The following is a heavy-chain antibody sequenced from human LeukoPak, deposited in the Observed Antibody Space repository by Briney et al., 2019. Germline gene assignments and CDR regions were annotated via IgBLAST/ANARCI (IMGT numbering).Heavy chain of an antibody. J-gene: IGHJ4*02. V-gene: IGHV4-30-2*01. CDR2: IYHSGST. Sequence: SQTLSLTCAVSGGSISSGGYSWSWIRQPPGKGLEWIGYIYHSGSTYYNPSLKSRVTMSVDTSKNQFSLNLNSVIAADTAVYYCARQEIRSSYYGLDYWGQGTLVTVSS. D-gene: IGHD1-26*01. CDR1: GGSISSGGYS. CDR3: ARQEIRSSYYGLDY.